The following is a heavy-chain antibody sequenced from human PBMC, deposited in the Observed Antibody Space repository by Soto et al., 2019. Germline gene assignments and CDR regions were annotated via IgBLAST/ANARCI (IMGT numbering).Heavy chain of an antibody. D-gene: IGHD2-15*01. V-gene: IGHV3-30*18. CDR1: GFTFSSYG. Sequence: QVQLVESGGGVVQPGRSLRLSCAASGFTFSSYGMHWVRQAPGKGLEWVAVISYDGSNKYYADSVKGRFTISRDNSKNTLYLQMNSLRAEDTAVYYCAKEGLGYCSGGSCHPLYYFDYWGQGTLVTVSS. J-gene: IGHJ4*02. CDR2: ISYDGSNK. CDR3: AKEGLGYCSGGSCHPLYYFDY.